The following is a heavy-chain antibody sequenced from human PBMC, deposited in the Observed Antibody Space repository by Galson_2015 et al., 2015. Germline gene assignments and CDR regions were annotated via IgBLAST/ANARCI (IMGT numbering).Heavy chain of an antibody. CDR2: INTSGTRT. CDR1: GFTFSTYG. V-gene: IGHV3-11*01. CDR3: ARARLPYGSKWYYFDY. Sequence: SLRLSCAAHGFTFSTYGMCWIRQAPGKGLEWISYINTSGTRTFYADSVKGRFTISRDNAKNSLYLQMNSLGVEDTAVYSCARARLPYGSKWYYFDYWAQGTLVRLL. D-gene: IGHD6-13*01. J-gene: IGHJ4*02.